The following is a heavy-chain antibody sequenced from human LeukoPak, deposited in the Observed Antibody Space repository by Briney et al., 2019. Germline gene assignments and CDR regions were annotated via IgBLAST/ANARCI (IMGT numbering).Heavy chain of an antibody. V-gene: IGHV3-23*01. D-gene: IGHD4-17*01. CDR2: ISGSGGST. Sequence: PGGSLRLSCAASGFTFSSYAMSWVRQAPGKGLEWVSAISGSGGSTYYADSVKGRFTISRDNSKNTLYLQMNSLRAEDTAVYYCAKDLDYGDYRAPIDYWGQGTLVTGSS. CDR3: AKDLDYGDYRAPIDY. CDR1: GFTFSSYA. J-gene: IGHJ4*02.